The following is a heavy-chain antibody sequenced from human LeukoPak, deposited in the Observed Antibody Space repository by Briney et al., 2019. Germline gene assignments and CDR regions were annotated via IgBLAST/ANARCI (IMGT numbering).Heavy chain of an antibody. D-gene: IGHD1-7*01. CDR2: ISGSGGST. CDR3: AKVGNWNYKDALDI. CDR1: GFTFSSYA. J-gene: IGHJ3*02. Sequence: GGSLGLSCAASGFTFSSYAMSWVRQAPGKGLEWVSAISGSGGSTYYADSVKGRFTISRDNSKNTLYLQMNSLRAEDTAVFYCAKVGNWNYKDALDIWGQGTMVTVSS. V-gene: IGHV3-23*01.